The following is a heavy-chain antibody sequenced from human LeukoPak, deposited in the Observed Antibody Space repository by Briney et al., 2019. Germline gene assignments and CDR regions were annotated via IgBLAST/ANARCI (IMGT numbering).Heavy chain of an antibody. CDR1: GFTFTKYW. J-gene: IGHJ4*02. CDR2: IKQDGSDK. V-gene: IGHV3-7*01. Sequence: GGSLRLSCAASGFTFTKYWMTWVRQAPGKGLKWVGNIKQDGSDKNYMDSVKGRFTISRDNTKNSVYLQMSSLRAEDTAVYYCAREVWGPEYWGQGALVTVSS. D-gene: IGHD1-14*01. CDR3: AREVWGPEY.